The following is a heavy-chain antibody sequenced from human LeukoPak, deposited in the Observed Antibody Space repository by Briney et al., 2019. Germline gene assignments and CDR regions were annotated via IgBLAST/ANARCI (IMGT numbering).Heavy chain of an antibody. CDR1: GFTFSDHY. V-gene: IGHV3-72*01. CDR2: SRNKANSYST. Sequence: GSLRLSCAASGFTFSDHYIDWVRQAPGKRLEWVGRSRNKANSYSTEYAASVTGRFTISRDESKNALSLQMNSLKTEDTAVYYCTRVLDGAASDYWGQGTLVTVSS. CDR3: TRVLDGAASDY. D-gene: IGHD1-26*01. J-gene: IGHJ4*02.